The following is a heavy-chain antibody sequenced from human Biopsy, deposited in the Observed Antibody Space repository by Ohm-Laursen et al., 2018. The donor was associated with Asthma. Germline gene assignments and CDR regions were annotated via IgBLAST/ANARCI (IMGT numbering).Heavy chain of an antibody. Sequence: SVKVSCKTSGYTFNSAGITWVRQAPGQGPEWMGWISVYNGNTKVAQKLQDRVTMITDTSTSTAYMELRSLRSDDTAVYFCARAVDYSHYYGIDVWGQGTAVTVS. CDR1: GYTFNSAG. J-gene: IGHJ6*02. CDR2: ISVYNGNT. V-gene: IGHV1-18*01. CDR3: ARAVDYSHYYGIDV. D-gene: IGHD3-10*01.